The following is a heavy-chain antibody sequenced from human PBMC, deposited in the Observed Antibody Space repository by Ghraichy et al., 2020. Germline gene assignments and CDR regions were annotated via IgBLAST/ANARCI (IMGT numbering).Heavy chain of an antibody. CDR1: GGYVSSYY. D-gene: IGHD2-2*01. Sequence: ESLNISCTVSGGYVSSYYWSWLRQTPGKGLEWIGYSFFSETTHYNPSLQIRVTISIDTPKNRFSLKLSSVTAADTAIYYCARQSKGSCAGTSCPIDLWGQGTLVTVSS. V-gene: IGHV4-59*02. J-gene: IGHJ5*02. CDR3: ARQSKGSCAGTSCPIDL. CDR2: SFFSETT.